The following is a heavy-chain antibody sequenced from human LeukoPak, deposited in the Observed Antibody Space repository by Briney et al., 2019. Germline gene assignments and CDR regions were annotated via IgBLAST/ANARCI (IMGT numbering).Heavy chain of an antibody. V-gene: IGHV3-74*01. CDR2: INSDGRSA. D-gene: IGHD2/OR15-2a*01. CDR3: SRVSTTDDH. Sequence: GGSLRLSCAASGFTFSTYWMHWVRHAPGKGLVWVSRINSDGRSAVYADSVKGRFTVSRDNAKNTLYLQMNSLRAEDTAVYYCSRVSTTDDHWGQGTLVTVSS. CDR1: GFTFSTYW. J-gene: IGHJ4*02.